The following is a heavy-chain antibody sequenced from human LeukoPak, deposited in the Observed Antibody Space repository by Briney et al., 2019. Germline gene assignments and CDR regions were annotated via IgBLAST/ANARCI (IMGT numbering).Heavy chain of an antibody. CDR2: ISSSGTTI. J-gene: IGHJ4*02. CDR1: GFTFSSYE. D-gene: IGHD2-2*01. CDR3: ARKYCSTTSCLFDN. Sequence: GGSLRLSCAASGFTFSSYEMNWVRQAPGKGLQWVSDISSSGTTIYYADSVKGRYTISRDNAKNSLYLQMNSLRAEDTAVYYCARKYCSTTSCLFDNWGQGTLVTVSS. V-gene: IGHV3-48*03.